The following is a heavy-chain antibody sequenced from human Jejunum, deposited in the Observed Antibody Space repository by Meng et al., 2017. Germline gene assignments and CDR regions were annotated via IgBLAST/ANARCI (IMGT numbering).Heavy chain of an antibody. D-gene: IGHD3-16*01. CDR1: GFTFTSYW. Sequence: GESLKISCAASGFTFTSYWMSWVRQAPGKGLEWVANIKQDGSEKSYVDSVKGRFTISRDNTKKLMYLKMNSLRAEDTVVYYCARGGMIRMNYYYGMDVWGQGTTVTVSS. V-gene: IGHV3-7*01. CDR3: ARGGMIRMNYYYGMDV. J-gene: IGHJ6*02. CDR2: IKQDGSEK.